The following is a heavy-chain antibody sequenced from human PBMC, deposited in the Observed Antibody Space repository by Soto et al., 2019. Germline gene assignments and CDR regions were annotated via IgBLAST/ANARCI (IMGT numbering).Heavy chain of an antibody. CDR3: AKEGYSYGSEYFQH. J-gene: IGHJ1*01. V-gene: IGHV3-30*18. CDR1: GFTFSSYG. CDR2: ISYDGSNK. Sequence: PGGSLRLSCAASGFTFSSYGMHWVRQAPGKGLEWVAVISYDGSNKYYADSVKGRFTISRDNSENTLYLQMNSLRAEDTAVYYCAKEGYSYGSEYFQHWGQGTLVTVSS. D-gene: IGHD5-18*01.